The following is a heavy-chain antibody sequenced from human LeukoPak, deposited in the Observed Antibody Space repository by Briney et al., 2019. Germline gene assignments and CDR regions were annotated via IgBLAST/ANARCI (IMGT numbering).Heavy chain of an antibody. Sequence: SETLSLTCAVYGGSFSGYYWSWIRQPPGKGLEWIGEINDSGSTNYNPSLKSRVTISVDTSKNQFSLKLGSVTAADTAVYYCARGPGHGSRIPRVDYYYGMDVWGQGTTVTVSS. J-gene: IGHJ6*02. V-gene: IGHV4-34*01. CDR1: GGSFSGYY. CDR2: INDSGST. CDR3: ARGPGHGSRIPRVDYYYGMDV. D-gene: IGHD3-10*01.